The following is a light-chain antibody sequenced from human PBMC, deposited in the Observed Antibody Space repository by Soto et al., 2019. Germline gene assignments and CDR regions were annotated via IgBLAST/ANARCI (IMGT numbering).Light chain of an antibody. V-gene: IGLV1-51*01. CDR3: GSWDSSLSAYV. J-gene: IGLJ1*01. CDR1: SSNTGGNS. Sequence: QSVLTQPPSVSAAPGQKVTISCSGSSSNTGGNSVSWYQQLPGTAPKLLIYDDNKRPSGIPDRFSGSKSSTSATLGITGFQTGDEADYYCGSWDSSLSAYVFGTGTKVTVL. CDR2: DDN.